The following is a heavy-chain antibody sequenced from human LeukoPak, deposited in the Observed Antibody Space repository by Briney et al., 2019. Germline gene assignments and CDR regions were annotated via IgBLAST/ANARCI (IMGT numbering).Heavy chain of an antibody. CDR1: GYTFTSYY. CDR3: ARDTCRGAARGSFDY. Sequence: ASVKVSCKASGYTFTSYYMHWVRQAPGQGLEWMGIINPSGGSTSYAQKFQGRVTMTRDTSTSTVYMELSSLRSEDTAVYYCARDTCRGAARGSFDYWGQGTLVTVSS. D-gene: IGHD6-6*01. J-gene: IGHJ4*02. V-gene: IGHV1-46*01. CDR2: INPSGGST.